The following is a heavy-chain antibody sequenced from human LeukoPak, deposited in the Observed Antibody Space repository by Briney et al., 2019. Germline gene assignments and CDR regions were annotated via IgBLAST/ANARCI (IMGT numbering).Heavy chain of an antibody. V-gene: IGHV1-18*04. CDR1: GYTFTNYY. D-gene: IGHD2-2*02. CDR2: ISGYNGNT. Sequence: ASVKVSCKASGYTFTNYYMHWVRQAPGQGLEWMGWISGYNGNTNYAQKLQDRVTMTTDTSTSTAYMELRSLRSDDTAVYYCARDKWAPISPATDNLDYWGQGTLVTVSS. J-gene: IGHJ4*02. CDR3: ARDKWAPISPATDNLDY.